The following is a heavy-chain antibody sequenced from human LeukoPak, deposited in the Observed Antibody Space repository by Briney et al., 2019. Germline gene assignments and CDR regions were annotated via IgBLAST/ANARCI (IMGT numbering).Heavy chain of an antibody. CDR2: IRYDGSNK. CDR1: GFTFSSYG. Sequence: PGGSLRLSCAASGFTFSSYGMHWVRQAPGKGLEWVAFIRYDGSNKYYADSVKGRFTISRDNSKNTLYLQMHSLRAEDTAVYYCAKGRDYYYYYMDVWGKGTTVTVSS. CDR3: AKGRDYYYYYMDV. V-gene: IGHV3-30*02. J-gene: IGHJ6*03.